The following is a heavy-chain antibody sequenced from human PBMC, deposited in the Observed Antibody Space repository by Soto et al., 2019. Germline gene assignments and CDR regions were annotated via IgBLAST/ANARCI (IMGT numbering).Heavy chain of an antibody. CDR1: GFTFSSYA. Sequence: LGGSLSLSCVTSGFTFSSYAMSWVRQSPGKGLEWVSSISSSGDTSYNADSVKGRFSISRDNVKNTAYLQMDSLRAEDTAVYFCAKVRSAVVGAATNYWGQGTLVTVSS. CDR3: AKVRSAVVGAATNY. CDR2: ISSSGDTS. J-gene: IGHJ4*02. V-gene: IGHV3-23*01. D-gene: IGHD2-15*01.